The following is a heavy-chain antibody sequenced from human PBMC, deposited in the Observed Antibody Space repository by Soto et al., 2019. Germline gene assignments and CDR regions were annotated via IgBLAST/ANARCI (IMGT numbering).Heavy chain of an antibody. D-gene: IGHD6-13*01. CDR2: ISGFNGNT. CDR3: ARASAYSTPWSFDN. J-gene: IGHJ4*02. V-gene: IGHV1-18*01. CDR1: GYTFSRYG. Sequence: QVQLVQSGAEVKKPGASVRVSCKASGYTFSRYGISWVRQAPVQGLEWMGWISGFNGNTKESEKLQGRVTLTTDTAANTAHMELRGLRSDDTAVYYCARASAYSTPWSFDNWGQGTLVTVSS.